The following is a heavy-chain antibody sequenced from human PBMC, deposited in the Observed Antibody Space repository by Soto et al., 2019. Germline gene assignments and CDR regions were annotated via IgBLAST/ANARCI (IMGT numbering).Heavy chain of an antibody. D-gene: IGHD1-26*01. CDR2: IIPIFGTA. V-gene: IGHV1-69*13. J-gene: IGHJ2*01. CDR1: GGTFSSYA. Sequence: GASVKVSCKASGGTFSSYAISWVRQAPGQGLEWMGGIIPIFGTANYAQKFRGRVTITADESTSTAYMELSSLRSEDTAVYYCARPPVGGSYWYFDLWGRGTLVTVSS. CDR3: ARPPVGGSYWYFDL.